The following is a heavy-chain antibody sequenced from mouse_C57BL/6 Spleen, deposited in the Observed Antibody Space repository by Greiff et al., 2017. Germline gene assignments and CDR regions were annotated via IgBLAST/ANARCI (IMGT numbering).Heavy chain of an antibody. CDR1: GYAFSSSW. CDR3: ARESVYYYGSSHWYFDV. Sequence: QVQLQQSGPELVKPGASVKISCKASGYAFSSSWMNWVKQRPGKGLEWIGRIYPGDGDTNYNGKFKGKATLTADKSSSTAYMQLSSLTSEDSAVYFCARESVYYYGSSHWYFDVWGTGTTVTVAS. J-gene: IGHJ1*03. D-gene: IGHD1-1*01. V-gene: IGHV1-82*01. CDR2: IYPGDGDT.